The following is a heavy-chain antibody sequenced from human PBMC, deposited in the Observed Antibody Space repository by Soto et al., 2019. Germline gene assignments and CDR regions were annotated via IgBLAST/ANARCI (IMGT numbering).Heavy chain of an antibody. J-gene: IGHJ5*02. CDR2: IGTLSDT. D-gene: IGHD3-10*01. Sequence: GGSLRLSCAGSGFAFSTFDIHWVRQAPGKGLEWVSGIGTLSDTFYAASVQGRFTISRQNAKNSVYLQMNSLRAGDTAFYCCARGRSFSYDSTPPPMFDPWGQGTLVTVSS. CDR3: ARGRSFSYDSTPPPMFDP. V-gene: IGHV3-13*01. CDR1: GFAFSTFD.